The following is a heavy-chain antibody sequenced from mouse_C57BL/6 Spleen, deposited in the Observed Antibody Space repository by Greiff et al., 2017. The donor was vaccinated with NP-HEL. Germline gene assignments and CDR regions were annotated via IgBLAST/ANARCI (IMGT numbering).Heavy chain of an antibody. D-gene: IGHD2-2*01. V-gene: IGHV1-82*01. Sequence: QVQLQQSGPELVKPGASVKISCKASGYAFSSSWMNWVKQRPGKGLEWIGRIYPGDGDTNYNGKFKGKATLTADKSSSTAYMQLSSLTSEDSAVYFCARPFYGYDGRVYYFDYWGQGTTLTVSS. CDR1: GYAFSSSW. CDR3: ARPFYGYDGRVYYFDY. CDR2: IYPGDGDT. J-gene: IGHJ2*01.